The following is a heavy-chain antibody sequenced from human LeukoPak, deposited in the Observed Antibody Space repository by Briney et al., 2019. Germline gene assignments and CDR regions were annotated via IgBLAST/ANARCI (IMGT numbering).Heavy chain of an antibody. J-gene: IGHJ5*02. CDR3: ARRGRRYPMDWFDR. CDR1: GYTFTCYY. Sequence: ASVKVSCKASGYTFTCYYMHWVRQAPGQGLEWMGWINPTSVGTNYAQKFQGSVTMTSDTSISTAYMELSRLRSDDSAVYYCARRGRRYPMDWFDRWGQGTLVTVSS. V-gene: IGHV1-2*02. D-gene: IGHD4-17*01. CDR2: INPTSVGT.